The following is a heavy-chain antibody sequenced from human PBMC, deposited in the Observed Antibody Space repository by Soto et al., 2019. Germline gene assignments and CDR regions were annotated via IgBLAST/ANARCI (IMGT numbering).Heavy chain of an antibody. Sequence: EVQLVESGGGLVKSGGSLRLSCAASGFTFSSYSMNWVRQAPGKGLEWVSSISSSSSYIYYADSVKGRFTISRDNAKNSLYLQMNSLRAEDTAVYYCARELRFLEWLLSGYFDYWGQGTLVTVSS. J-gene: IGHJ4*02. D-gene: IGHD3-3*01. CDR1: GFTFSSYS. CDR3: ARELRFLEWLLSGYFDY. CDR2: ISSSSSYI. V-gene: IGHV3-21*01.